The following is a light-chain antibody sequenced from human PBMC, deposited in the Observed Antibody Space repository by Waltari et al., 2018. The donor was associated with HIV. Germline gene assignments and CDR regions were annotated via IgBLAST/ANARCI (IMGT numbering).Light chain of an antibody. J-gene: IGLJ2*01. CDR3: QVWHSKSDHVV. CDR2: DES. V-gene: IGLV3-21*02. Sequence: SYVLTQAPSVSVAPGQTASISCGGDKIGTKRVHWYQQKPGQAPVLVVYDESDRPSGIPERFSGFNSGNTATLTISRVEAGDEADYYCQVWHSKSDHVVFGGGTKVTVL. CDR1: KIGTKR.